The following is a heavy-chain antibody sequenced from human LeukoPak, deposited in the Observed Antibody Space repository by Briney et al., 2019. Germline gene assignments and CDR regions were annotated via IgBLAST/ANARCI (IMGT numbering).Heavy chain of an antibody. V-gene: IGHV4-39*01. CDR2: IYYSGST. D-gene: IGHD4-17*01. J-gene: IGHJ4*02. CDR1: GGSISGGSYY. Sequence: PSETLSLTCTVSGGSISGGSYYWGWIRQPPGKGLEWIASIYYSGSTYYNPSLKSRVTISVDTSRNQFSLTLSSVTAADTAVYYCARLSTTVTTADYWGQGTLVTVSS. CDR3: ARLSTTVTTADY.